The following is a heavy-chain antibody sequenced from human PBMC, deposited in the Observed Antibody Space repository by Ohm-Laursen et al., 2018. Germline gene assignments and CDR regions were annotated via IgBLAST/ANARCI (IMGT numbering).Heavy chain of an antibody. J-gene: IGHJ4*02. D-gene: IGHD1-1*01. CDR1: GFTFSDYY. Sequence: SLRLSCAASGFTFSDYYMSWIRQAPGKGLEWASYISSSGSTIYYADSVKGRFTISRDNAKNTLFLQMNSLRTEDTAVYYCVTFGINWALSYWGQGILVTVSS. V-gene: IGHV3-11*04. CDR2: ISSSGSTI. CDR3: VTFGINWALSY.